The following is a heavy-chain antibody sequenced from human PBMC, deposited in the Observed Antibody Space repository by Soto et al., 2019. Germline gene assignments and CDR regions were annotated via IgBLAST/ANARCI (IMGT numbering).Heavy chain of an antibody. CDR1: GYSFTSYW. J-gene: IGHJ6*03. V-gene: IGHV5-51*01. CDR3: ERIPTVTTNYYYYMDV. Sequence: GESLKISCKGSGYSFTSYWIGWVRQMPGKGLEWKGIIYPGDSDTRYSPSFQGQVTISADKSISTAYLQWSSLKASDTTMYYSERIPTVTTNYYYYMDVWGKGTTVNVSS. CDR2: IYPGDSDT. D-gene: IGHD4-4*01.